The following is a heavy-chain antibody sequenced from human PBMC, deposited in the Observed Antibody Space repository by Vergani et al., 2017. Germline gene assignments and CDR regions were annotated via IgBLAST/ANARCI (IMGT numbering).Heavy chain of an antibody. V-gene: IGHV4-38-2*02. CDR1: GDSINTADY. J-gene: IGHJ5*02. Sequence: QVHLQESGPGLVKPSETLSLTCSVSGDSINTADYWGWIRKPPGKGLEWIGSVYHSGSTSYNPSLQSRVTISGDTSKNQFSLKLNSVTAADTAVYYCGRVADFYGLGSRLLDLWGQGILVTVSS. CDR2: VYHSGST. D-gene: IGHD3-10*01. CDR3: GRVADFYGLGSRLLDL.